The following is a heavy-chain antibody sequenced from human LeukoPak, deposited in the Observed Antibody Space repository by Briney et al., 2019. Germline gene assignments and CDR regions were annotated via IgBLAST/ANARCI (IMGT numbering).Heavy chain of an antibody. D-gene: IGHD3-9*01. CDR1: GGSFSGYY. CDR2: INHSGST. V-gene: IGHV4-34*01. J-gene: IGHJ3*02. CDR3: ARGGPYDILTGYRRGAFDI. Sequence: PSETLSLTCAVYGGSFSGYYWSWIRQPPGKGLEWIGEINHSGSTNYNPSLKSRVTISVDTSKNQFSLKLSSVTAADTAVYYCARGGPYDILTGYRRGAFDIWGQGTMVTVSS.